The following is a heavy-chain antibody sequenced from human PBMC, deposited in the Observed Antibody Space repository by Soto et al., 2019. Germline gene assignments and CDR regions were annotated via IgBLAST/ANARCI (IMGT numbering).Heavy chain of an antibody. J-gene: IGHJ6*02. CDR3: ARELGYCSGGSCYWARGYYYYYGMDV. V-gene: IGHV4-59*01. CDR2: IYYSGST. CDR1: GGSISSYY. Sequence: SETLSLTCTVSGGSISSYYWSWIRQPPGKGLEWIGYIYYSGSTNYNPSLKSRVTISVDTSKNQFSLKLSSVTAADTAVYYCARELGYCSGGSCYWARGYYYYYGMDVWGQGTTVTVSS. D-gene: IGHD2-15*01.